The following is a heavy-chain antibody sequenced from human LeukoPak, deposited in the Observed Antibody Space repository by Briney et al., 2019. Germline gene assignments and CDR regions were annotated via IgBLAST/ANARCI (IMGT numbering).Heavy chain of an antibody. J-gene: IGHJ4*02. CDR2: IRSKAYGRTT. CDR3: TRRYYYGSGSTFDY. Sequence: GGSLRLSCTASGFTFGDYAMSWVRQAPGKGLEWVGFIRSKAYGRTTEYAASVKGRFTISRDDSKSIAYLQMNSLKTEDTAVYYCTRRYYYGSGSTFDYWGQGTLVTVSS. V-gene: IGHV3-49*04. CDR1: GFTFGDYA. D-gene: IGHD3-10*01.